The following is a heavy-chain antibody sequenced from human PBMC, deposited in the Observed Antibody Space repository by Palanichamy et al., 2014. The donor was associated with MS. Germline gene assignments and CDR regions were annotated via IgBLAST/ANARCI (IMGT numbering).Heavy chain of an antibody. D-gene: IGHD6-13*01. CDR1: GDSVSSNSAA. Sequence: SGPGLVKPSQTLSLTCAISGDSVSSNSAAWNWIRQSPSRGLEWLGRTYYRSKWCNDYAVSVKSRITINPDTSKNQFSLQLNSVTPEDTAVYYCAREGVSSSWYGLYGFGDHIPFDYWGQGTLVTVSS. V-gene: IGHV6-1*01. CDR2: TYYRSKWCN. J-gene: IGHJ4*02. CDR3: AREGVSSSWYGLYGFGDHIPFDY.